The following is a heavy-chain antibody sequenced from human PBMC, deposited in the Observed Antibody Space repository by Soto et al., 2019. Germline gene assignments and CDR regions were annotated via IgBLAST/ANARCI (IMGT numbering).Heavy chain of an antibody. V-gene: IGHV3-30-3*01. D-gene: IGHD3-22*01. J-gene: IGHJ4*02. Sequence: VQLVESGGGVVQPGRSLRLSCAGSGFTFSSYAMHWVRQAPGKGLEWLTVISYDGNNKYYADSVKGRFTISRDNSKNTLYLQMNSLRDEDTAVYYCAKGSNYYDSSGYLLGPKYFDYWGQGTLVTVSS. CDR2: ISYDGNNK. CDR1: GFTFSSYA. CDR3: AKGSNYYDSSGYLLGPKYFDY.